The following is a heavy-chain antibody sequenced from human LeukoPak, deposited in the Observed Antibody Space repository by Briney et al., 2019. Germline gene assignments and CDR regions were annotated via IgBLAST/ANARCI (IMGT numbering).Heavy chain of an antibody. Sequence: ASVKVSCKASGYTFTSYYMHWVRQAPGQGLEWMGIINPSGGSTNYAQKLQGRVTMTTDTSTSTAYMELRSLRSDDTAVYYCARVYDSSGYYYGYWGQGTLVTVSS. CDR2: INPSGGST. CDR1: GYTFTSYY. D-gene: IGHD3-22*01. V-gene: IGHV1-46*01. J-gene: IGHJ4*02. CDR3: ARVYDSSGYYYGY.